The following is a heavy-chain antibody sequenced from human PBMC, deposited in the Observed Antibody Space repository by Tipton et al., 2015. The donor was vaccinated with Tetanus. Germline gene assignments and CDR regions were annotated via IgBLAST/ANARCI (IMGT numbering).Heavy chain of an antibody. D-gene: IGHD2-21*02. CDR1: GFTFRGYW. CDR2: IKDDGSEK. CDR3: ARGMAEASNCGGDCYSDY. J-gene: IGHJ4*02. V-gene: IGHV3-7*04. Sequence: GSLRLSCAASGFTFRGYWMHWVRLAPEKGLQWVAYIKDDGSEKAHVDSVKGRFTVSRDNAKNSLYLQMNSLRAEDTAVYSCARGMAEASNCGGDCYSDYWGQGTLVTVSS.